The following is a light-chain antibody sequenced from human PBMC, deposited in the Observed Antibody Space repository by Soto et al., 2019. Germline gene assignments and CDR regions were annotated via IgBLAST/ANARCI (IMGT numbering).Light chain of an antibody. J-gene: IGLJ2*01. V-gene: IGLV2-23*01. CDR2: EGN. Sequence: QSVLTQPASVSGSPGQSITISCTGTSSDVGSYVSWYQQHPGKAPKLIIYEGNERPSGASNRFSGSKSANTASLTISGLQAGDEAEYYCCSYVGSSTYVLFGGGTKVTVL. CDR1: SSDVGSY. CDR3: CSYVGSSTYVL.